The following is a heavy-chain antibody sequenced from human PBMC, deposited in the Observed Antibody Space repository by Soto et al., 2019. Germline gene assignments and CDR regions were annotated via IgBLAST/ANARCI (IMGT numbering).Heavy chain of an antibody. Sequence: PGGSLRLSCAASGFTFSDYYMTWIRQAPGKGLEWVAYISSSGTGIYYADSVKGRFTISRDNSKNTLYLQMNSLRAEDTAVYYCAKVAPAAISYYYYGMDVWGQGTTVTVSS. V-gene: IGHV3-11*01. CDR3: AKVAPAAISYYYYGMDV. D-gene: IGHD2-2*02. J-gene: IGHJ6*02. CDR2: ISSSGTGI. CDR1: GFTFSDYY.